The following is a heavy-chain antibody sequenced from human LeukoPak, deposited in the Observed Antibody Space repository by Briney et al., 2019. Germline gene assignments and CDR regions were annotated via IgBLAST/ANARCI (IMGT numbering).Heavy chain of an antibody. CDR3: ARGRYCSADICSGGDAFDI. Sequence: PSETLSLTCTVSGVSINNYYWSWIRQPAGKGLEWIGRIYTRGSTNYNPSLKSRVTMSVDTSKNQFPLKLSSVTAADTAVYYCARGRYCSADICSGGDAFDIWGQGTMVSVSS. D-gene: IGHD2-15*01. CDR2: IYTRGST. V-gene: IGHV4-4*07. J-gene: IGHJ3*02. CDR1: GVSINNYY.